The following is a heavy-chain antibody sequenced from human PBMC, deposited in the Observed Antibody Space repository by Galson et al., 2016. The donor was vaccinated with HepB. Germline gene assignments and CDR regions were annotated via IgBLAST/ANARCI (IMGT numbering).Heavy chain of an antibody. J-gene: IGHJ5*02. CDR3: GRDVGP. CDR2: ISGSGGST. V-gene: IGHV3-23*01. Sequence: SLRLSCAASGFTFSSHSMAWVRQALGKGLEWVSVISGSGGSTYYADSVKGRFTISRDNSKNTVYLQMNSLRVEDTAVYYCGRDVGPWGPGTLVTVSS. CDR1: GFTFSSHS.